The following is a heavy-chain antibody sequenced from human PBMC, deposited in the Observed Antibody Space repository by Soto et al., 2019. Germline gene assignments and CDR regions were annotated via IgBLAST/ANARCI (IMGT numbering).Heavy chain of an antibody. J-gene: IGHJ4*02. Sequence: QVQLVQSGAEVKKPGSSVKVSCKASGGTFNSYAISWVRQAPGQGLEWMGGIIPIFGTADYAQKFQGRVTITAVESTSTAYMKMSSLRYEYTAVYYCASHYDSGGYYYRGLDYWGQGTLVTVSS. V-gene: IGHV1-69*12. CDR2: IIPIFGTA. CDR1: GGTFNSYA. CDR3: ASHYDSGGYYYRGLDY. D-gene: IGHD3-22*01.